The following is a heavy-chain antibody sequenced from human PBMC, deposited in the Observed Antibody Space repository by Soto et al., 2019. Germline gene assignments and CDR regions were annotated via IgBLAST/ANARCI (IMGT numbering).Heavy chain of an antibody. Sequence: QVQLVESGGVVVQPGRSLRLSCAASGFTVSSYAMHWVRQAPGKGLEWVAVISYAGSNKYYADSVKSRFTISRDNSKNTLYLQMNSLIAEDTAVYYCARDRAGGWLVISQYFDYWGQGTLVTVSS. V-gene: IGHV3-30-3*01. J-gene: IGHJ4*02. CDR3: ARDRAGGWLVISQYFDY. CDR1: GFTVSSYA. CDR2: ISYAGSNK. D-gene: IGHD6-19*01.